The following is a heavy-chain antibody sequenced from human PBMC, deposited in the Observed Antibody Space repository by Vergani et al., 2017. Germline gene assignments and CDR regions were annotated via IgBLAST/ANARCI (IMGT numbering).Heavy chain of an antibody. J-gene: IGHJ6*02. CDR1: GGSFSGYY. D-gene: IGHD3-22*01. Sequence: QVQLQQWGAGLLKPSETLSLTCAVYGGSFSGYYWSWIRQPPGKGLEWIGEINHSGSTNYNPSLKSRVTISVDTSKNQFSLTLSSVTAADTAVYYCARGFYAHYLGLSDSSGYYYNSYYYGMDVWGQGTTVTVSS. CDR2: INHSGST. V-gene: IGHV4-34*01. CDR3: ARGFYAHYLGLSDSSGYYYNSYYYGMDV.